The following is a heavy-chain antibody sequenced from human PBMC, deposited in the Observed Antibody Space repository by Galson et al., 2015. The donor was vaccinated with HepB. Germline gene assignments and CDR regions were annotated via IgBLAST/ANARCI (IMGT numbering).Heavy chain of an antibody. D-gene: IGHD3-22*01. CDR3: ATGGQPPYYDSSGPPDY. CDR2: VDPEDGET. J-gene: IGHJ4*02. Sequence: VKVSCKVSGYTFTDYYMHWVQQAPGKGLEWMGLVDPEDGETIYAEKFQGRVTITADTSTDTAYMELSSLRSEDTAVYYCATGGQPPYYDSSGPPDYWGQGTLVTVSS. V-gene: IGHV1-69-2*01. CDR1: GYTFTDYY.